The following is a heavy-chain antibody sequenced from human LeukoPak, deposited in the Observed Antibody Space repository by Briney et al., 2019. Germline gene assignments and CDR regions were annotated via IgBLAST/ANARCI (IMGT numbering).Heavy chain of an antibody. CDR1: GYTFTSYG. CDR3: ARKTVGATAEDY. CDR2: ISAYNGNT. Sequence: GASVKVSCKASGYTFTSYGISWVRQAPGQGLEWMGWISAYNGNTTYAQTLQGRVTMTTDTSTSTAYMELRSLRSDDTAVYYCARKTVGATAEDYWGQGTLVTVSS. D-gene: IGHD1-26*01. V-gene: IGHV1-18*01. J-gene: IGHJ4*02.